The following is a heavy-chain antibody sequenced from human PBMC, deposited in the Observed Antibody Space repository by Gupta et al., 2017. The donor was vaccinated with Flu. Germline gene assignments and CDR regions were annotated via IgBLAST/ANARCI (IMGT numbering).Heavy chain of an antibody. V-gene: IGHV1-69*06. CDR1: FSSYA. J-gene: IGHJ4*02. CDR3: AAAAVRTSSGCDY. D-gene: IGHD6-19*01. Sequence: FSSYAISWVRQAPGQGLEWMGGVIPSFRTANCAQKLPGRVTISAVKSTSTAYMALSSLRSEDTAVSYYAAAAVRTSSGCDYWGQGTRVTVSA. CDR2: VIPSFRTA.